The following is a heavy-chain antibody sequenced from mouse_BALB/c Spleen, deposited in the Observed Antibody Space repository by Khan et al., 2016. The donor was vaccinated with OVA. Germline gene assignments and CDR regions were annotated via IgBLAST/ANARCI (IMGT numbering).Heavy chain of an antibody. Sequence: QVQLKESGAELVRPGASVTLSCKASGYTFTDYEMHWVKQTPVHGLEWIGAIDPETGGTAYNQKFKGKATLTADKSSSTAYMELRSLTSEDSAVYYCTRSYYGSSVFDYWGQGTTLTVSS. J-gene: IGHJ2*01. CDR1: GYTFTDYE. CDR3: TRSYYGSSVFDY. D-gene: IGHD1-1*01. V-gene: IGHV1-15*01. CDR2: IDPETGGT.